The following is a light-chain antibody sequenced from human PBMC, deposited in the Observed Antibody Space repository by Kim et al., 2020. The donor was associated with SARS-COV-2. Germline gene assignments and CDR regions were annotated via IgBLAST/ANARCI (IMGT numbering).Light chain of an antibody. J-gene: IGLJ1*01. CDR1: SSNIGSNT. CDR2: SNN. Sequence: QRVTISCSGSSSNIGSNTVNWYHQLPGTDPKLLISSNNQRPSGVPDRFSGSKSGTSASLAISGLQSEDEAEYFCAAWDNSLNGRYVFGSGTKVTVL. V-gene: IGLV1-44*01. CDR3: AAWDNSLNGRYV.